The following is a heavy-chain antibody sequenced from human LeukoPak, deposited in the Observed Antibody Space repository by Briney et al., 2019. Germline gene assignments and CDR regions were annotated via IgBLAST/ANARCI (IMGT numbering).Heavy chain of an antibody. V-gene: IGHV3-21*01. D-gene: IGHD3-9*01. CDR2: ISSSSSYI. J-gene: IGHJ4*02. CDR3: ARDDYDILTGATGYFDY. Sequence: GGSLRLSCAASGFTFSSYSMNWVRQAPGKGLEWVSSISSSSSYIYYADSVKGRFTISRDNAKNSLYMQMNSLRAEDTAVYYCARDDYDILTGATGYFDYWGQGTLVTVSS. CDR1: GFTFSSYS.